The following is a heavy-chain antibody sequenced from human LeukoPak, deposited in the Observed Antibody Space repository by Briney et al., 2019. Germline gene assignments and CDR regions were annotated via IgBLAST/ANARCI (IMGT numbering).Heavy chain of an antibody. CDR1: GFTFSSYG. Sequence: PGGSLRLSCAASGFTFSSYGMHWVRQAPGKGLEWVAVISYDGSNKYYADSVKGRFTISRDNSKNTLYLQMNSPRAEDTAVYYCARGLGFSPDGAFDIWGQGTMVTVSS. CDR2: ISYDGSNK. CDR3: ARGLGFSPDGAFDI. J-gene: IGHJ3*02. V-gene: IGHV3-30*03. D-gene: IGHD3-3*01.